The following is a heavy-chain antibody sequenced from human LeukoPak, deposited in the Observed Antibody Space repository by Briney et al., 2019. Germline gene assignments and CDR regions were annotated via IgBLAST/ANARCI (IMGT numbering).Heavy chain of an antibody. D-gene: IGHD3-3*01. CDR3: ARVSFGVVIIEYLDY. V-gene: IGHV3-21*01. Sequence: PGGSLRLSCAASGFTFSSYSMNWVRQAPGKGLEWVSSISSSSSYIYYADSVKGLFTISRDNAKNSLFLQMNSLRAEDTAVYYCARVSFGVVIIEYLDYWGQGTLVTVSS. CDR2: ISSSSSYI. J-gene: IGHJ4*02. CDR1: GFTFSSYS.